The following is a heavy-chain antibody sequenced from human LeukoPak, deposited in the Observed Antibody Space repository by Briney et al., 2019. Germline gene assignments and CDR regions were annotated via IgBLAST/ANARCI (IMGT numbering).Heavy chain of an antibody. CDR1: GGTFSSYT. Sequence: SVKVSCKASGGTFSSYTISWVRQAPGQGLEWMGRIIPILGIANYAQKFQGRVTITADKSTSTAYMELSSLRAEDTAVYYCARDIAIRMVPFDYWGQGTLVTVSS. CDR3: ARDIAIRMVPFDY. J-gene: IGHJ4*02. CDR2: IIPILGIA. V-gene: IGHV1-69*04. D-gene: IGHD3-10*01.